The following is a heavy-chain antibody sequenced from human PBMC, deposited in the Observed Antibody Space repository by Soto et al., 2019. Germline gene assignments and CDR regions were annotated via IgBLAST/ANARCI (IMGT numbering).Heavy chain of an antibody. D-gene: IGHD3-22*01. CDR2: ISTYNGIT. Sequence: ASVKVSCKASGYTFTRYGISWVRQAPGQGLEWMGWISTYNGITNYPQKLQGRVTMTTDTSTSTAYMELRSLRSDDTAAYYCARDQGYYDKGMDVWGQGTTVTVSS. V-gene: IGHV1-18*01. CDR1: GYTFTRYG. CDR3: ARDQGYYDKGMDV. J-gene: IGHJ6*02.